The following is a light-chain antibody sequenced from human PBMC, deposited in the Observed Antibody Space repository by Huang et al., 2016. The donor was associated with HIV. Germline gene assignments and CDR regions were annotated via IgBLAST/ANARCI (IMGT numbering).Light chain of an antibody. J-gene: IGKJ1*01. V-gene: IGKV3-15*01. CDR3: QQYTNWPPWT. Sequence: EIVMTQSPATLSGSAGERAALSCRASQNVARNLAWYQQKPGQAPRLLMDDASTRATGIPARFSGSGSGTEFTLTISSLQSEDFAVYYCQQYTNWPPWTFGQGTKVEIK. CDR1: QNVARN. CDR2: DAS.